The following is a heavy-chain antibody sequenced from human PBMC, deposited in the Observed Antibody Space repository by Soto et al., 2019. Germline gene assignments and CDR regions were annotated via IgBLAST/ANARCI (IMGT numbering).Heavy chain of an antibody. CDR1: GGSIRSSSW. J-gene: IGHJ3*01. Sequence: QVRLQESGPGLVKPSGTLSLTCSVSGGSIRSSSWWTWLRQSPGKGLEWIGEIYHAGSPNYNPSFQSRVTISADTSKNFFSLRLTSVTAADTAIYYCARASSFRGDFHVWGQGTAVTISS. CDR3: ARASSFRGDFHV. D-gene: IGHD2-21*02. V-gene: IGHV4-4*02. CDR2: IYHAGSP.